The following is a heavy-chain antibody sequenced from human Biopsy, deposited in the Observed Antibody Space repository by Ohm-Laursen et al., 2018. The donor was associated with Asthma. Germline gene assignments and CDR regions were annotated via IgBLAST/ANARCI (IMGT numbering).Heavy chain of an antibody. J-gene: IGHJ4*02. CDR3: GRERSYMVDY. CDR1: GFTFGSYG. V-gene: IGHV3-33*01. Sequence: SLRLSCAAPGFTFGSYGLHWVRQAPGKGLEWVADIWFDGSNKHYADSVKGRFTISRDNSENTLYLQMNSLRAEDTALYYCGRERSYMVDYWGQGTLVIVSS. CDR2: IWFDGSNK. D-gene: IGHD3-10*01.